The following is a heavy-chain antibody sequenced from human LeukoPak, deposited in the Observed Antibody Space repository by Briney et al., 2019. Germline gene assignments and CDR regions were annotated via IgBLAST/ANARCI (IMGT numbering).Heavy chain of an antibody. CDR1: GYTFTSYG. Sequence: GASVKVSCKASGYTFTSYGISWVRQAPGQGLEWMGWISAYNGNTNYAQKLQGRVTLTRDMSTSTDYLELSSLRSEDTAVYYCAASAAGPLGYWGQGTLVTVSS. CDR2: ISAYNGNT. CDR3: AASAAGPLGY. D-gene: IGHD6-13*01. V-gene: IGHV1-18*01. J-gene: IGHJ4*02.